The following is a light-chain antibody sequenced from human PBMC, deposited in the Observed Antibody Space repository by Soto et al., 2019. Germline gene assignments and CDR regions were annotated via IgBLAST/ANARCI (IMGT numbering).Light chain of an antibody. V-gene: IGLV1-40*01. J-gene: IGLJ1*01. Sequence: VRTHPSSVSCAPGQRVTSYCTGSRSNIGAGYYVPWYQQVPGTAPKLLIYGNSNRPSGVPDRFSVLQSGSTASLHLSGAQAEDEAEYYCQSYDSRLSGSVFGTGTKVTVL. CDR3: QSYDSRLSGSV. CDR2: GNS. CDR1: RSNIGAGYY.